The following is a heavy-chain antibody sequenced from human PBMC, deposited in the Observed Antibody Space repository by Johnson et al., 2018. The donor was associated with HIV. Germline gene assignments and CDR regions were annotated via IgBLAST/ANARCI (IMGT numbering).Heavy chain of an antibody. Sequence: QVQLVESGGGVVQPGTSLRLSCAASGFTFSTYAMFWVRQAPGKGLEWVAVISHDGSNKYYGDSVKGRFTISRDNSKNSLYLQMSSLRAEDTAIYYCAKGRYSSSWYLASSLDDAFNIWGQGTMVTVSS. CDR2: ISHDGSNK. CDR1: GFTFSTYA. V-gene: IGHV3-30-3*01. CDR3: AKGRYSSSWYLASSLDDAFNI. D-gene: IGHD6-13*01. J-gene: IGHJ3*02.